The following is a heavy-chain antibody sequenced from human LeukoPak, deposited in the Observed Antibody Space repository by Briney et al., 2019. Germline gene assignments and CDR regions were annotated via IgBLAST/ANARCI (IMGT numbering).Heavy chain of an antibody. Sequence: SETLSLTCAVYGGSFSGYYWSWIRQPPGKGLEWIGEINHSGSTNYNPSLKSRVTISVDTPKNQFSLKLSSVTAADTAVYYCAREGYRSSWYPPFDYWGQGTLVTVSS. CDR2: INHSGST. V-gene: IGHV4-34*01. J-gene: IGHJ4*02. D-gene: IGHD6-13*01. CDR1: GGSFSGYY. CDR3: AREGYRSSWYPPFDY.